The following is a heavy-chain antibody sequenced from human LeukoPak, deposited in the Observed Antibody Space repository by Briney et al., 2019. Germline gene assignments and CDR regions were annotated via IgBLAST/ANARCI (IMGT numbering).Heavy chain of an antibody. CDR2: IKQDGSAK. J-gene: IGHJ4*02. CDR1: GFTFSRHW. D-gene: IGHD2-15*01. V-gene: IGHV3-7*03. Sequence: GGSLRLSCAASGFTFSRHWMYWVRQAPGKGLEWVANIKQDGSAKPYVDSVKGRFTISRDNAKNSLFLQMNSLRAEDTAVYYCARDNGWSADFWGQGTLVAVSS. CDR3: ARDNGWSADF.